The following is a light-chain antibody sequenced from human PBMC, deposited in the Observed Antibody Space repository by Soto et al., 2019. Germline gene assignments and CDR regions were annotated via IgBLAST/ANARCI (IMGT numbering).Light chain of an antibody. CDR3: ASYACTRLLV. CDR1: RDDIGPYDY. CDR2: EVT. J-gene: IGLJ1*01. Sequence: QSALTQPASVSGSPGQSITISCDGTRDDIGPYDYVSWYQQHPGNAPKLLVYEVTNRPSGVSDRFSGSKSGNTASLTISGLQAEDESDYNCASYACTRLLVFGSGTKDTV. V-gene: IGLV2-14*01.